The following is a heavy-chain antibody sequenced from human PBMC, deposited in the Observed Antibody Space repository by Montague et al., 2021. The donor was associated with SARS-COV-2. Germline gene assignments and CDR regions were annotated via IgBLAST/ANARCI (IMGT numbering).Heavy chain of an antibody. V-gene: IGHV4-61*02. J-gene: IGHJ6*02. Sequence: TLSLTCTVSGGSISSGSYYWSWIRQPAGKGLEWIGRIYTSGSTNYNPSLKSRVTISVDTSKNQLSLKLSSVTAADTAVYYCARGTVSVGSHGMDFWGQGTPVTVSS. CDR1: GGSISSGSYY. CDR2: IYTSGST. D-gene: IGHD3/OR15-3a*01. CDR3: ARGTVSVGSHGMDF.